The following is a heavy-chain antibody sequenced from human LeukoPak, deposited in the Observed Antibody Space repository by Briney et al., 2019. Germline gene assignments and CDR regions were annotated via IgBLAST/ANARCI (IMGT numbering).Heavy chain of an antibody. CDR1: GGSFSGYY. V-gene: IGHV4-34*01. CDR2: INHSGST. Sequence: SETLSLTCAVYGGSFSGYYWSWIRQPPGKGLEWIGEINHSGSTNYNPSLKSRVTISVDTSKNQFSLKLSSVTAADTAVYYCARGYSDTPYNWFDPWGQGTLVTVSS. CDR3: ARGYSDTPYNWFDP. J-gene: IGHJ5*02. D-gene: IGHD1-26*01.